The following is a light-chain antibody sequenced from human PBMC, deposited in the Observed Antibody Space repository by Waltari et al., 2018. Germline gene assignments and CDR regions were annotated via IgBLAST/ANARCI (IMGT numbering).Light chain of an antibody. CDR1: QLGHTL. CDR3: QTWDGTTAV. Sequence: SYELTQPPSVSVSPGQTASITCPGHQLGHTLASWYQQKPGQSPVVVIYEDKKRPSGLPERFAGSNSGNAATLTISGTQAVDEADYYCQTWDGTTAVFGGGTKLTVL. J-gene: IGLJ3*02. V-gene: IGLV3-1*01. CDR2: EDK.